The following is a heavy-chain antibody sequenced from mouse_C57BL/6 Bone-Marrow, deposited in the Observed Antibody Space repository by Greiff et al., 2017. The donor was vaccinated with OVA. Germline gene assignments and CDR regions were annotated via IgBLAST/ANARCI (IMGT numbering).Heavy chain of an antibody. D-gene: IGHD2-5*01. CDR3: TRGYSNSYAMDY. J-gene: IGHJ4*01. Sequence: VQLQQSGAELVRPGASVTLSCKASGYTFTDYEMHWVKQTPVHGLEWIGAIDPETGGTAYNQKFKGKAILTADKSSSTAYMELRSLTSEYSAVYYCTRGYSNSYAMDYWGQGTSVTVTS. CDR1: GYTFTDYE. V-gene: IGHV1-15*01. CDR2: IDPETGGT.